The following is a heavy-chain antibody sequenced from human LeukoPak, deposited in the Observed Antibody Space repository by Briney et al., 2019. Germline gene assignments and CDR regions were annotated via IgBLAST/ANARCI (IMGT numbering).Heavy chain of an antibody. V-gene: IGHV3-53*04. J-gene: IGHJ4*02. CDR3: ARAQSGGSYYVDHFDY. CDR1: GVTVSNNY. D-gene: IGHD1-26*01. CDR2: IYSGGST. Sequence: QAGGSLRLSCAASGVTVSNNYMTWVRQAPGKGLEWVSVIYSGGSTYYADSVKGRFTISRHNSRNTLYLQMNSLRAEDTAVYYCARAQSGGSYYVDHFDYWGQGTLVTVSS.